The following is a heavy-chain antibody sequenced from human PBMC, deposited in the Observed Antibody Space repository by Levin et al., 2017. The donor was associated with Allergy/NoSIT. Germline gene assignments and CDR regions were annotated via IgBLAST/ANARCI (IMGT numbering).Heavy chain of an antibody. V-gene: IGHV3-15*01. Sequence: GGSLRLSCAASGFTFSNAWMSWVRQAPGKGREWVGRIKSKTDGGATDYAAPVKGRFTIARDDSKNTLYLQRNSLKTEDTAGDYCTTGVDYFDYWGQGTLVTVSA. CDR1: GFTFSNAW. CDR3: TTGVDYFDY. CDR2: IKSKTDGGAT. J-gene: IGHJ4*02.